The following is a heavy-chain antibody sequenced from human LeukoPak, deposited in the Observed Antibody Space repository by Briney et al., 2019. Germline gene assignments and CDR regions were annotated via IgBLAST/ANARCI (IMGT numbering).Heavy chain of an antibody. J-gene: IGHJ4*02. CDR2: INHSGST. D-gene: IGHD5-18*01. Sequence: SETLSLTCAVYGGSFSGYYWSWIRQPPGKGLEWIGEINHSGSTNYNPSLKSRVTISVDMSKNQFSLKLGSVTAADTAVYYCARGGRGYSYGQRWGQGTLVTVSS. V-gene: IGHV4-34*01. CDR1: GGSFSGYY. CDR3: ARGGRGYSYGQR.